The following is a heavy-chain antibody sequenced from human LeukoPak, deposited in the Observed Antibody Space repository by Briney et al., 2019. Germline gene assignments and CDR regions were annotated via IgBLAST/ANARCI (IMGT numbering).Heavy chain of an antibody. Sequence: PSETLSLTCAVYGGSFSGYYWSWIRQPPGKGLEWIGEINHSGSTNYNPSLKSRVTISVDTSKNQFSLKLNSVTAADTAVYYCARRSAALDYWGQGTLVTVSS. CDR3: ARRSAALDY. J-gene: IGHJ4*02. D-gene: IGHD2-2*01. CDR2: INHSGST. V-gene: IGHV4-34*01. CDR1: GGSFSGYY.